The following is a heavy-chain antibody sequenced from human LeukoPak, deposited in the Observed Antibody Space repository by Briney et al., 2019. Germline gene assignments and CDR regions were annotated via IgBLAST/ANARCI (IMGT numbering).Heavy chain of an antibody. CDR3: SRGHNWNDWFDA. CDR1: GGSMSSYY. Sequence: PSETLSLTCSVSGGSMSSYYWTRIRQPAGKGLEWIGRIHGSGISNYNPSLKSRVTMSLDTSKNEFSLKVASVTAADTAVYYCSRGHNWNDWFDAWGQGTLVTVSS. V-gene: IGHV4-4*07. J-gene: IGHJ5*02. D-gene: IGHD1-20*01. CDR2: IHGSGIS.